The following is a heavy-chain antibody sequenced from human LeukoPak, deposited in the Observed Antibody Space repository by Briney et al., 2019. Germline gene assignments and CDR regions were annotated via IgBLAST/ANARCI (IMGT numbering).Heavy chain of an antibody. D-gene: IGHD5-24*01. CDR2: IYHSGST. CDR3: ARNRDGYNSFDY. Sequence: SETLSLTCNVSGVSINDYFWSWIRQPPGKGLEWIGYIYHSGSTSYNPSLKSRLTMSLDTSKNQFALRLSSVTAADTAVYYCARNRDGYNSFDYWGQGTLVTVSS. CDR1: GVSINDYF. V-gene: IGHV4-59*01. J-gene: IGHJ4*02.